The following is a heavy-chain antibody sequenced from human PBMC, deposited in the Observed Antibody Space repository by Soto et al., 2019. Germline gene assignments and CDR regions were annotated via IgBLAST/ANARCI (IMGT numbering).Heavy chain of an antibody. V-gene: IGHV2-26*01. J-gene: IGHJ6*02. D-gene: IGHD6-13*01. Sequence: QVTLKESGPVLVKPTETLTLTCTVSGFSLSNARMGVSWIRQPPGKALEWLAHIFSNDEKSYSTSLKSRLTISKDXXEXQXXLNMTNMDPVDTATYYCARIPGIAAAYYYYYGMDVWGQGTTVTVSS. CDR2: IFSNDEK. CDR3: ARIPGIAAAYYYYYGMDV. CDR1: GFSLSNARMG.